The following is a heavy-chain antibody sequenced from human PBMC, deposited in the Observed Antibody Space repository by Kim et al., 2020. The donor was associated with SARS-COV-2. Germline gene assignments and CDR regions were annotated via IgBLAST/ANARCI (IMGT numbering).Heavy chain of an antibody. Sequence: PVKGRFTISREHPKNTMYLQMNSLETEDTAVYYCTTSSYGSGSYYKVGFEYWGQGTLVTVSS. V-gene: IGHV3-15*01. J-gene: IGHJ4*02. CDR3: TTSSYGSGSYYKVGFEY. D-gene: IGHD3-10*01.